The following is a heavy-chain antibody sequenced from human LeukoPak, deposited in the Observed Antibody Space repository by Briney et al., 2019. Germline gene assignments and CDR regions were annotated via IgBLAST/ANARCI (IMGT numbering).Heavy chain of an antibody. D-gene: IGHD3-22*01. CDR2: ISYDGSNK. J-gene: IGHJ3*02. V-gene: IGHV3-30*18. CDR3: AKCSLSGYLFAAFDI. Sequence: GGSLRLSCAASGFTFSSYGIHWVRQAPGKGLEWVAVISYDGSNKYYAESVKGRFTIPRDNSKNMLYLQINSLRAEDAAVYYCAKCSLSGYLFAAFDIWGQGTMVSVSS. CDR1: GFTFSSYG.